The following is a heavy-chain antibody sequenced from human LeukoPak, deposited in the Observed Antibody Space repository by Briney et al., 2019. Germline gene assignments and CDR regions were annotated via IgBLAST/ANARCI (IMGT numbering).Heavy chain of an antibody. Sequence: GGSLRLSCAVSGFTFSSNAMSWVRQAPGKGLEWVSSVSGSGGSTYYADSVKGRFTISRDNSKNTLHLQMNSLRAEDAAVYYCASLSLGHYWGQGTLVTVSS. J-gene: IGHJ4*02. CDR3: ASLSLGHY. V-gene: IGHV3-23*01. D-gene: IGHD6-6*01. CDR1: GFTFSSNA. CDR2: VSGSGGST.